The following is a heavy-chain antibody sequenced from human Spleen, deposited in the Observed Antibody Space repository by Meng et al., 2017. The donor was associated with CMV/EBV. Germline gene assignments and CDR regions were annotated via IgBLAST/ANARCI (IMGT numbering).Heavy chain of an antibody. J-gene: IGHJ6*02. CDR2: INQDAGQK. V-gene: IGHV3-7*01. CDR1: GFTVSSSY. CDR3: GRDMNV. Sequence: GESLKISCAASGFTVSSSYMSWVRQAPGKALEWVANINQDAGQKNYVDSVEGRFTISRDNAKNSMYLQMNSLRAEDTAVYYCGRDMNVWGQGTTVTVSS.